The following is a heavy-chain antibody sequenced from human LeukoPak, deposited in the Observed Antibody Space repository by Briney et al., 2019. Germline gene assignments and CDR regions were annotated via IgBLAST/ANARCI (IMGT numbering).Heavy chain of an antibody. V-gene: IGHV3-7*01. J-gene: IGHJ4*02. CDR2: IKQDGSEK. Sequence: PGGSLRLSCAASGFTFSSYWMSWVRQAPGKGLEWVANIKQDGSEKYYVGSVKGRFTISRDNAKNSLYLQMNSLRAEDTAVYYCARAKGFWSGYYKYYFDYWGQGTLVTVSS. CDR1: GFTFSSYW. CDR3: ARAKGFWSGYYKYYFDY. D-gene: IGHD3-3*01.